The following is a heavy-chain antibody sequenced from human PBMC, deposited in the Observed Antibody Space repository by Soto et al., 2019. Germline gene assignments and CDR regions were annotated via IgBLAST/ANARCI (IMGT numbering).Heavy chain of an antibody. J-gene: IGHJ4*02. Sequence: TSETLSLTCTVSGGSISSYYWSWIRQPPGKGLEWIGYIYYSGSTNYNPSLKSRVTISVDTSKNQFSLKLSSVTAADTAVYYCVSSSSYGDYYYWGQGTLVTVSS. D-gene: IGHD4-17*01. CDR2: IYYSGST. V-gene: IGHV4-59*08. CDR1: GGSISSYY. CDR3: VSSSSYGDYYY.